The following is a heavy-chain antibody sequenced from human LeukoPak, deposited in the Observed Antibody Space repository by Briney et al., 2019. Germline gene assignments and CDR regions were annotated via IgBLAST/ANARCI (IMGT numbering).Heavy chain of an antibody. D-gene: IGHD2-8*01. CDR3: ARGARIVLMVYAKNWFDP. Sequence: PSETLSHTCAVYGGSLSGYYWSWMPQPPGKGREGVGEINHSGSTNYNPSLKSRVTISVDTSKNQFSLKLGSVTAADTAVYYCARGARIVLMVYAKNWFDPWGQGTLVTVSS. CDR1: GGSLSGYY. J-gene: IGHJ5*02. CDR2: INHSGST. V-gene: IGHV4-34*01.